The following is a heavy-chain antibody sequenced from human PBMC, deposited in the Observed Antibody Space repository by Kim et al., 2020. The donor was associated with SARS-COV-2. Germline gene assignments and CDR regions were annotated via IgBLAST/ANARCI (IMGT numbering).Heavy chain of an antibody. CDR3: ARGGLNTLCGVVRVFDY. CDR1: GGSISGYY. V-gene: IGHV4-59*01. CDR2: IYYSGGT. Sequence: SETLSLTCTVSGGSISGYYWSWIRQPPGKGLEWIGDIYYSGGTNYNPSLKSRVTISVDTSKNQFSLKLSSVTAADTAVYYCARGGLNTLCGVVRVFDYWG. J-gene: IGHJ5*01. D-gene: IGHD3-3*01.